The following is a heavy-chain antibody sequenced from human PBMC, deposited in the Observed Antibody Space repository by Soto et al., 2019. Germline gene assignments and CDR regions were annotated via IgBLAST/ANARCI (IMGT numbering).Heavy chain of an antibody. D-gene: IGHD3-10*01. CDR3: ARDQVRRVYYYGMEV. J-gene: IGHJ6*02. V-gene: IGHV4-31*03. CDR2: IYYSGST. Sequence: SETLSLTCTVSGGSISSGGYYWSWIRQHPGKGLEWIGYIYYSGSTYYNPSLKSRVTISVDTSKNQFSLKLSSVTAADTAVYYCARDQVRRVYYYGMEVWGQGTTVTVSS. CDR1: GGSISSGGYY.